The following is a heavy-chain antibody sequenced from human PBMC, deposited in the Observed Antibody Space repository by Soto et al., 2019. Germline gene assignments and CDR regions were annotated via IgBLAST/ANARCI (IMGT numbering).Heavy chain of an antibody. V-gene: IGHV4-39*01. D-gene: IGHD3-22*01. J-gene: IGHJ5*02. CDR1: GDSISNSRFY. CDR3: ARDFFDSSDYTTNWFDP. Sequence: PSETLSLTCSVSGDSISNSRFYWAWIRQPPGEGLEWIGSIYHTGNAYYNPSLKSRVTISVDTSKNQFSLKLTSVTAADAALCYCARDFFDSSDYTTNWFDPWGQGTLVTVS. CDR2: IYHTGNA.